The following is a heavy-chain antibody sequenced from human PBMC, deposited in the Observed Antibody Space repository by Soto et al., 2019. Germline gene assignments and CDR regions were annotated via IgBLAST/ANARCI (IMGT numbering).Heavy chain of an antibody. J-gene: IGHJ6*02. CDR1: GFTFSSYS. D-gene: IGHD2-15*01. CDR3: ARAGGGSRTYYYYYGMDV. CDR2: ISSSSSTI. V-gene: IGHV3-48*02. Sequence: EVQLVESGGGLVQPGGSLRLSCAASGFTFSSYSMNWVRQAPGKGLEWVSYISSSSSTIYYADSVKGRFTISRDNAKNSLYLQMNSLREEDTAVYYCARAGGGSRTYYYYYGMDVWGQGTTVTVSS.